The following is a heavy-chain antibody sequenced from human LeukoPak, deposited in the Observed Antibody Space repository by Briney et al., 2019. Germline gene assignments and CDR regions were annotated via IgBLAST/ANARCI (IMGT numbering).Heavy chain of an antibody. V-gene: IGHV3-21*06. J-gene: IGHJ4*02. CDR2: ISSSSGYI. CDR1: GFTFSSYG. Sequence: PGGSLRLSCAASGFTFSSYGMHWVRQAPGKGLEWVSSISSSSGYIYYADLVKGRFTISRDNAKNSLYLQMNSLRAEDTAVYYCAREDQLDYWGQGTLVTVSS. CDR3: AREDQLDY.